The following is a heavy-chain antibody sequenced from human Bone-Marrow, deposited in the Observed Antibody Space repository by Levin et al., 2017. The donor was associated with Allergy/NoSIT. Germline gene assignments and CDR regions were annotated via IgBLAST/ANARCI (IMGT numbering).Heavy chain of an antibody. Sequence: SQTLSLTCTVSGDSIYNYFWSWIRQPPGKGLEWIGYISHSGSTRYNPSLRSRVSISVDTSKNHFSLKLNSVTAADTAVYYCARFFSSYHSGGYYQPNYFDYWGQGTLVTVSS. D-gene: IGHD3-22*01. CDR1: GDSIYNYF. J-gene: IGHJ4*02. V-gene: IGHV4-59*08. CDR2: ISHSGST. CDR3: ARFFSSYHSGGYYQPNYFDY.